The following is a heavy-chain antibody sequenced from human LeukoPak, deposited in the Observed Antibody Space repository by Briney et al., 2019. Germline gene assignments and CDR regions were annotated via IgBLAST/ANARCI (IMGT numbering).Heavy chain of an antibody. V-gene: IGHV1-2*02. Sequence: ASVTVSCKASGYTFTGYYMHWVRQAPGQGLEWMGWMYPNSGGTNYAQKFQGRVTMTRDTSISTAYMELSRLRSDDTAVYCCARARTYCSGGSCYLLGPWGQGTLVTVSS. CDR3: ARARTYCSGGSCYLLGP. CDR1: GYTFTGYY. CDR2: MYPNSGGT. J-gene: IGHJ5*02. D-gene: IGHD2-15*01.